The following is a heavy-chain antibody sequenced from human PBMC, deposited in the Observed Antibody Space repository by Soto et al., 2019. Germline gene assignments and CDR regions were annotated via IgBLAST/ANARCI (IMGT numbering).Heavy chain of an antibody. CDR2: INTYDGDT. Sequence: QVQLVQSGAEVKEPGASVKVSCKASGYTFTSYGINWVRQAPGQGLEWMGWINTYDGDTKYAQKLQGRVTMATDTSTSTAYMELRSLRPDDTAMYYCAREDCVSSSCYIATWGQGTLVTVSS. V-gene: IGHV1-18*01. J-gene: IGHJ5*02. D-gene: IGHD3-22*01. CDR1: GYTFTSYG. CDR3: AREDCVSSSCYIAT.